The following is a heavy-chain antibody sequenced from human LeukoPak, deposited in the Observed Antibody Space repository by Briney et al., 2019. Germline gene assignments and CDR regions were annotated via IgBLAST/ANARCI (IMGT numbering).Heavy chain of an antibody. D-gene: IGHD6-13*01. V-gene: IGHV4-59*08. J-gene: IGHJ6*02. CDR1: GGSISSYY. CDR2: IYYSGST. CDR3: ARLGIAAAGPEYDHYYGMDV. Sequence: SETLSLTCTVSGGSISSYYWSWIRQPPGKGLGWIWYIYYSGSTNYNPSLKSRVTISVDTSKNQFSLKLSSVTAADTAVYYCARLGIAAAGPEYDHYYGMDVWGQGTTVTVSS.